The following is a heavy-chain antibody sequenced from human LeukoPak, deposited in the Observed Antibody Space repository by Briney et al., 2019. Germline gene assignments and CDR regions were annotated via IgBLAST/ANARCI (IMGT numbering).Heavy chain of an antibody. D-gene: IGHD7-27*01. Sequence: SQTLSLTCTVSGGSISSGSYYWSWIRQPAGKGLEWIGRIYTSGSTNYNPSLKSRVTISVDTSKNQFSLKLSSVTAADTAVYSCARDQDWGSDYWGQGTLVTVSS. V-gene: IGHV4-61*02. CDR1: GGSISSGSYY. CDR3: ARDQDWGSDY. CDR2: IYTSGST. J-gene: IGHJ4*02.